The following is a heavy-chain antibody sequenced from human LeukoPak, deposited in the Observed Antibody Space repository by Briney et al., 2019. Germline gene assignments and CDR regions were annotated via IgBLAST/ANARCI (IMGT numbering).Heavy chain of an antibody. Sequence: GASVKVSCRASGYPFSDYGFSWVRQVPGQGLEWMGWISGDNGDTRFAQKFQARVTVTTGTSTGTAYMELRSLRSDDTAVYYCARVRETFDYWGQGTLVTVSS. V-gene: IGHV1-18*04. J-gene: IGHJ4*02. CDR2: ISGDNGDT. CDR3: ARVRETFDY. CDR1: GYPFSDYG.